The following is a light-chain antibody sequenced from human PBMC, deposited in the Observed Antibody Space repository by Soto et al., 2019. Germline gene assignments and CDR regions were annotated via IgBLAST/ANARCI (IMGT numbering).Light chain of an antibody. CDR2: AAS. V-gene: IGKV1-12*01. Sequence: DIQMTQSPSSVSASIGDRVTITCRASRGVSNWLAWYQQKPGKAPKLLIYAASSLHSGVSSRFSGSGSGTDFTLTINSPQPEDFATKYCQQTSSFPRTFGPGTKVKIK. J-gene: IGKJ1*01. CDR1: RGVSNW. CDR3: QQTSSFPRT.